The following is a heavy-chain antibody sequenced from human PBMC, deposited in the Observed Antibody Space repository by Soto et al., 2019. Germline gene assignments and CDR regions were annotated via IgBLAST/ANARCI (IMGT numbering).Heavy chain of an antibody. J-gene: IGHJ4*02. CDR1: GFTFSSYA. CDR3: AKTASMTIRDRVDH. D-gene: IGHD2-2*01. V-gene: IGHV3-23*01. Sequence: EVQVLESGGGLVQPGGSLRLSCAASGFTFSSYAMSWVRQAPGQGLEWVSSISGSGSNPYYADSVKGRFTISRDNSKNTLYLKMNIQKAEDTDLYYCAKTASMTIRDRVDHWGQGTLVTVSS. CDR2: ISGSGSNP.